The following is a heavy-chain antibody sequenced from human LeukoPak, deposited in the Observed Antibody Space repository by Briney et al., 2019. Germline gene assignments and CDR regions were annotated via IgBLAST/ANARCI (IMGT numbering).Heavy chain of an antibody. CDR2: IEPDGSST. D-gene: IGHD3-10*01. J-gene: IGHJ5*02. V-gene: IGHV3-74*01. CDR1: GFTFSSYG. CDR3: VRVPLGSGSYYDA. Sequence: GGSLRLSCVVSGFTFSSYGMHWVRQPPGKGLVWVSRIEPDGSSTSDADSVRGRFTISRDNAKNTLYLQMNSLRVEDTAVYYCVRVPLGSGSYYDAWGQGTLVTVSS.